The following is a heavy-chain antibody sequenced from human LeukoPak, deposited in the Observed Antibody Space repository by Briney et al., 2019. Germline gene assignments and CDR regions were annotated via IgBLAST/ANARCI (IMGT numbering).Heavy chain of an antibody. J-gene: IGHJ4*02. D-gene: IGHD5-24*01. Sequence: SETLSLTCTVSGGSISTYLWGWIRQPPRKGLEWIGYLSDSGSTNCNPSLKSRVTISVDTSRNQFSLNLNSVTAADTAVYYCARVKLETGTRGFGYFDHWGQGTLVTVSS. CDR2: LSDSGST. CDR1: GGSISTYL. V-gene: IGHV4-59*01. CDR3: ARVKLETGTRGFGYFDH.